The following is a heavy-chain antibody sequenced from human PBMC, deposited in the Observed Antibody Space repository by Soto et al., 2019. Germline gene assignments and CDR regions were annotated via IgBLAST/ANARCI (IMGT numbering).Heavy chain of an antibody. D-gene: IGHD1-1*01. J-gene: IGHJ3*02. CDR3: ARDSRYNWNEWAFDI. CDR1: GFTFSSYW. Sequence: LRLSCAASGFTFSSYWMSWVRQAPGKGLEWVANIKQDGSEKYYVDSVKGRFTISRDNAKNSLYLQMNSLRAEDTAVYYCARDSRYNWNEWAFDIWGQGTMVTVSS. V-gene: IGHV3-7*01. CDR2: IKQDGSEK.